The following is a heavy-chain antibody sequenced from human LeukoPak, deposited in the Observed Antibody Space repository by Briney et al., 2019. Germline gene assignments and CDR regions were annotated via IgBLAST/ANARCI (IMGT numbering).Heavy chain of an antibody. Sequence: PGGSLRLSCAASGFTFRSYAMSWVRQAPGKGLEWVSAISGSAGSTYYADSVKGRFTISRDNSRNTLYLQMNSLRAEDTAVYYCAKPINYYGSGSYFFDYWGQGTLVTVSS. J-gene: IGHJ4*02. V-gene: IGHV3-23*01. CDR1: GFTFRSYA. D-gene: IGHD3-10*01. CDR3: AKPINYYGSGSYFFDY. CDR2: ISGSAGST.